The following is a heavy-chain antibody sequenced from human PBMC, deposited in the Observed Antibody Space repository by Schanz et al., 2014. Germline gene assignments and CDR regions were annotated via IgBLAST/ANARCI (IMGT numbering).Heavy chain of an antibody. CDR3: ARHGGIPYYPMDV. Sequence: QVRLQESGPGLVRPSETLSLTCTVSGDSISSCGYYWDWIRLLPGKGLEWIGYISYSGSTSFNPSLKSRLTMSVDTSKNQFSLRLSSVTAADTAVYYCARHGGIPYYPMDVWGQGTTVTVSS. CDR2: ISYSGST. D-gene: IGHD3-16*01. J-gene: IGHJ6*02. CDR1: GDSISSCGYY. V-gene: IGHV4-31*03.